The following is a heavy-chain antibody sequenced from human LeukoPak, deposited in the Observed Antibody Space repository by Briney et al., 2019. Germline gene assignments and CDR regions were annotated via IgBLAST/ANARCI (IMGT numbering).Heavy chain of an antibody. D-gene: IGHD2-2*01. CDR1: GFTFDDYG. Sequence: PGGSLRLSCAASGFTFDDYGMSWVRQAPGKGQEWVSGINWNGGSTGYADSVKGRFTISRDNAKNSLYLQMNSLRAEDTALYYCARLKDCSSTSCHRPYYYYYYMDVWGKGTTVTVSS. CDR2: INWNGGST. CDR3: ARLKDCSSTSCHRPYYYYYYMDV. J-gene: IGHJ6*03. V-gene: IGHV3-20*04.